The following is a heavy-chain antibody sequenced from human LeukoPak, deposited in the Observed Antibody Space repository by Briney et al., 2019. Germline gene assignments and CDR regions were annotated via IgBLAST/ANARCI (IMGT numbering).Heavy chain of an antibody. CDR2: MNPNSGNT. CDR3: ARNRRMVRGLDP. D-gene: IGHD3-10*01. V-gene: IGHV1-8*01. J-gene: IGHJ5*02. Sequence: ASVKVSCKASGYTFTSYDINWVRQATGQGLEWMGWMNPNSGNTGYAQKFQGRVTMTRNTSISTAYMELSSLRSEDTAVYYCARNRRMVRGLDPWGQGTLVTVSS. CDR1: GYTFTSYD.